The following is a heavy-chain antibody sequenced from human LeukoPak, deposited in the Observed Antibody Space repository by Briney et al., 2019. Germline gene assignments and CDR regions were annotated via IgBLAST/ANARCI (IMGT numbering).Heavy chain of an antibody. Sequence: ASVKVSCKASGGTFSSYAISWVRQAPGQGLEWMGGIIPIFGTANYAQKFQGRVTITADESTSTAYMELSSLRSEDTAVYYCARRLTGEGYYYYYMDVGGKGTTVTVSS. D-gene: IGHD3-10*01. V-gene: IGHV1-69*13. CDR1: GGTFSSYA. CDR3: ARRLTGEGYYYYYMDV. CDR2: IIPIFGTA. J-gene: IGHJ6*03.